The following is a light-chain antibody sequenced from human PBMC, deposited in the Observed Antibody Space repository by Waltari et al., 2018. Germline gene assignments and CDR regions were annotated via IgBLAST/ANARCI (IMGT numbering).Light chain of an antibody. J-gene: IGLJ2*01. V-gene: IGLV3-1*01. Sequence: SYELTPPPSVSVSPGQPARMTCSGHKMGDKLACGYPQKPGPSPVLVIYQSTKRPSGIPERFSGSNSGNTATLTISGTQAMDEADYYCQAWDTITGGVFGGGTKLTVL. CDR1: KMGDKL. CDR3: QAWDTITGGV. CDR2: QST.